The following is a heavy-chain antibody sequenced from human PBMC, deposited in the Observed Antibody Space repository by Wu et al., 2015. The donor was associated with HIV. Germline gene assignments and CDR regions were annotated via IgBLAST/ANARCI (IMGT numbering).Heavy chain of an antibody. D-gene: IGHD2-21*01. CDR1: GGTFRTYA. CDR2: IIPALGTL. V-gene: IGHV1-69*05. CDR3: ARELLWGEDF. Sequence: QVQLVQSGAEVKKPGSSVKVSCKASGGTFRTYAMNWVRQAPGQGLEWMGRIIPALGTLNYAQNFQGRVTITTDGTDESTSTAYMELSSLRSEDTAMYFCARELLWGEDFWGQGTRVTVSS. J-gene: IGHJ4*02.